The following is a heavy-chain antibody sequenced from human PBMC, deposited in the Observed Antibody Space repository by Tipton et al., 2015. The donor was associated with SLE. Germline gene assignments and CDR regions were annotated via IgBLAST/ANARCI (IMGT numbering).Heavy chain of an antibody. CDR1: GFTFSSYA. CDR2: INSGDIGT. CDR3: ARGFGVVMTVFQH. D-gene: IGHD3-3*01. Sequence: SLRLSCAASGFTFSSYALSWVRQAPGKGLEWVSTINSGDIGTDYADSVKGRFTISGDASKNTLYLQMHSLRTEDTAIYYCARGFGVVMTVFQHWGQGTLVAVSS. V-gene: IGHV3-23*03. J-gene: IGHJ1*01.